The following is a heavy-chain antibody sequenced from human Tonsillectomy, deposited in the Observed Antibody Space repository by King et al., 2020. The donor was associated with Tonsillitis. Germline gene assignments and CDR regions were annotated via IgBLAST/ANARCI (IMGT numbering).Heavy chain of an antibody. CDR2: MNPTGGNT. V-gene: IGHV1-46*03. J-gene: IGHJ4*02. CDR3: TRGRYSGTH. Sequence: QLVQSGAEVKKPGASVKVSCKASGYTFTSDYMHWVRQAPGQGLEWMGIMNPTGGNTNYAQKFQGRVTMTWDTSTSTVYMDLTNHRSEDTAVYFCTRGRYSGTHWGPGTLVTVSS. D-gene: IGHD1-26*01. CDR1: GYTFTSDY.